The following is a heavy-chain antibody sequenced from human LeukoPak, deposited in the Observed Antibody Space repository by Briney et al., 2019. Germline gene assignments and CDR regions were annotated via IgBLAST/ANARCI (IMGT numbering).Heavy chain of an antibody. CDR1: GFTFSTYA. V-gene: IGHV3-23*01. J-gene: IGHJ4*02. D-gene: IGHD3-10*01. CDR3: AKDMVRGVKDY. Sequence: GGSLRLSCTASGFTFSTYAMSWVRQAPGKGLEWVSAISGSGGSTYYADSVKGRFTISRDNSKNTLYLQMNSLRAEDTAVYYCAKDMVRGVKDYWGQGTLVTVSS. CDR2: ISGSGGST.